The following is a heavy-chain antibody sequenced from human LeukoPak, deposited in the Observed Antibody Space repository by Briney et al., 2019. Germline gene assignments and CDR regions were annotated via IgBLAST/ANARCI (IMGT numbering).Heavy chain of an antibody. J-gene: IGHJ4*02. CDR3: ARVNGSGWYEYYFDY. D-gene: IGHD6-19*01. CDR1: GGSISSSNW. Sequence: SGTLSLTCAVSGGSISSSNWWSWVRQPPGKGLEWIGEIYHSGSTNYNPSLKSRVTISVDKSKNQFSLKLSSVTAADTAVYYCARVNGSGWYEYYFDYWGQGTLVTVSP. V-gene: IGHV4-4*02. CDR2: IYHSGST.